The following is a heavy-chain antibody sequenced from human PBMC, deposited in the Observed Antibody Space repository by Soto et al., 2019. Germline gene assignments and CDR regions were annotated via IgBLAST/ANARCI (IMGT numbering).Heavy chain of an antibody. CDR1: GYTFTSYD. CDR2: MSPNTGTI. D-gene: IGHD1-20*01. V-gene: IGHV1-8*01. CDR3: ARDRPGIKTYEAFDI. J-gene: IGHJ3*02. Sequence: GASVKVSCKASGYTFTSYDINWVRQATGQGPEWMGWMSPNTGTIVYAQKFQGRVTMTRNTSTSTAYMTLSSLRSEDTAVYYCARDRPGIKTYEAFDIWGQGTMVTVSS.